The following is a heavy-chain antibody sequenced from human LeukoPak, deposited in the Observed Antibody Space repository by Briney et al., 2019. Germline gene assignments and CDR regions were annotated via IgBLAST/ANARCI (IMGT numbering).Heavy chain of an antibody. Sequence: PSQTQSLTCTVSGGSISSGSYYWSWIRQPAGKGLEWIGRIYTSGSTNYNPSLKCRVTISVDTSKNQFSLKLSSVTAADTAVYYCAREAHSSSNNPPLTTNWFDPWGQGTLVTVSS. V-gene: IGHV4-61*02. CDR1: GGSISSGSYY. J-gene: IGHJ5*02. CDR2: IYTSGST. D-gene: IGHD6-13*01. CDR3: AREAHSSSNNPPLTTNWFDP.